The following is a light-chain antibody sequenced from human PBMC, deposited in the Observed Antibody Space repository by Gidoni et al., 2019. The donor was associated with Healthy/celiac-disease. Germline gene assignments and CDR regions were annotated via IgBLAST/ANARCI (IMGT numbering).Light chain of an antibody. Sequence: QSVLPQPTSASGAPGHRVTISCTGSSSNIGAGYDVHWFQQLPGTAPKLLIYGNSNRPSGVPDRFSGSKSGTSASLAITGLQAEDEADYYCQSYDSSLSGWVFGGGTKLTVL. J-gene: IGLJ3*02. CDR3: QSYDSSLSGWV. CDR2: GNS. CDR1: SSNIGAGYD. V-gene: IGLV1-40*01.